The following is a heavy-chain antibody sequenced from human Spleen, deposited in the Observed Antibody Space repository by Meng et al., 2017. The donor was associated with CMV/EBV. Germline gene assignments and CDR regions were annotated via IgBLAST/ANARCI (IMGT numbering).Heavy chain of an antibody. CDR2: INPSGGST. D-gene: IGHD3-3*01. CDR1: GYTFTSYY. V-gene: IGHV1-46*01. J-gene: IGHJ6*02. CDR3: ARLFHTILGTAYYYGMDV. Sequence: ASVKVSYKASGYTFTSYYVHWVRQAPGQGLEWMGIINPSGGSTTYAQRFQGRVTMTRDTSTSTIYMEMSSLRSDDTAVYYCARLFHTILGTAYYYGMDVWGPGTMVTVSS.